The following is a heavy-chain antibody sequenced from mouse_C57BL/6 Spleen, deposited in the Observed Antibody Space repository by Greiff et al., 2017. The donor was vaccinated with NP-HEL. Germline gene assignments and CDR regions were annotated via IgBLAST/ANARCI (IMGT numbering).Heavy chain of an antibody. J-gene: IGHJ4*01. CDR1: GYSFTSYY. CDR3: ARKGPYSNYQAMDY. V-gene: IGHV1-66*01. CDR2: IYPGSGNT. D-gene: IGHD2-5*01. Sequence: QVQLQQSGPELVKPGASVKISCKASGYSFTSYYIHWVKQRPGQGLEWIGWIYPGSGNTKYNEKFKGKATLTAVTSSSTAYMQLSSLTSEDSAVYYCARKGPYSNYQAMDYWGQGTSVTVSS.